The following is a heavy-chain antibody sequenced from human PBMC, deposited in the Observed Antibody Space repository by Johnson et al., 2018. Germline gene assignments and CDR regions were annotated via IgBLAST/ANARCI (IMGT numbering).Heavy chain of an antibody. J-gene: IGHJ3*02. Sequence: EVQLVQSGGGLVQPGGTLRLPCAASGFTFSSYVMNWVRQAPGQGLEWVSGISSSGGGTFYADPVKGRITISRDNSKNTGYLQMNSLRAEDKAVYYDAGAYNFEDAFDIWGQGTMVTVSS. CDR2: ISSSGGGT. CDR1: GFTFSSYV. V-gene: IGHV3-23*04. CDR3: AGAYNFEDAFDI. D-gene: IGHD1-20*01.